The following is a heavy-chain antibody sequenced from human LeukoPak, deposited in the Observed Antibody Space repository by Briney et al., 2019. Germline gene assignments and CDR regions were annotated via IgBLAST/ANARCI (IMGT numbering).Heavy chain of an antibody. CDR2: IYYSGST. V-gene: IGHV4-39*07. Sequence: SETLSLTCTVSGGSISSSSYYWGWIRQPPGKGLEWIGSIYYSGSTNYNPSLKSRVTISVDTSKNQFSLKLSSVTAADTAVYYCARVQWEAYYYYYYYMDVWGKGTTVTVSS. CDR3: ARVQWEAYYYYYYYMDV. J-gene: IGHJ6*03. D-gene: IGHD1-26*01. CDR1: GGSISSSSYY.